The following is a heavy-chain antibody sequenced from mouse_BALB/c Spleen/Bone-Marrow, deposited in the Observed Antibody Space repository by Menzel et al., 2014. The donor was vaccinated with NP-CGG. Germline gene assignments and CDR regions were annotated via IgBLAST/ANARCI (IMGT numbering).Heavy chain of an antibody. CDR2: IAPANGNT. Sequence: VQLQESGAELVKPGASVKLSCTASGFNIKDAYVHWVRHKPEQGLEWVGRIAPANGNTEYDPKFQGKATITADTSSNTAYLQLSSPTPQDTAGYFWGILPGQGNGWGQGTLGTVS. CDR3: GILPGQGNG. J-gene: IGHJ3*01. V-gene: IGHV14-3*02. CDR1: GFNIKDAY. D-gene: IGHD1-1*01.